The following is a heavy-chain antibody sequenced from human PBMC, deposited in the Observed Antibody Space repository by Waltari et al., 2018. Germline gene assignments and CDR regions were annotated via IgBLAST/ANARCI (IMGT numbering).Heavy chain of an antibody. CDR1: GGTFRSYA. J-gene: IGHJ6*01. Sequence: QVQLVQSGAEVKKPGSSVTVSCKASGGTFRSYAISWVRQAPGQGLEWMGGIIPIFGTANYAQKFQGRVTITADESTSTAYMELSSLRSEDTAVYYCARSSNYYDSSGYYYYGMDVWGQGTTVTVSS. CDR3: ARSSNYYDSSGYYYYGMDV. D-gene: IGHD3-22*01. V-gene: IGHV1-69*01. CDR2: IIPIFGTA.